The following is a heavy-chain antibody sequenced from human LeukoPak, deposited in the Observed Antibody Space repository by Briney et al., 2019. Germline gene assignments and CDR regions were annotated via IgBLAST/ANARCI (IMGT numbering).Heavy chain of an antibody. CDR2: ISYDGSNK. V-gene: IGHV3-30*04. D-gene: IGHD3-22*01. CDR3: AKDNYYDSSAYPDY. CDR1: GLTFSSYP. Sequence: GRSLRLSCAASGLTFSSYPMHWVRQAPGKGLEWVAVISYDGSNKYYADSVKGRFTISRDNSKNTLYLQMNSLRAEDTAVYSCAKDNYYDSSAYPDYWGQGTLVTVSS. J-gene: IGHJ4*02.